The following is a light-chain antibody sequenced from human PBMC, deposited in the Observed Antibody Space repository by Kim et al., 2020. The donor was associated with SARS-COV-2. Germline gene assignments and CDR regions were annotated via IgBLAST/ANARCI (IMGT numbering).Light chain of an antibody. CDR2: RAS. CDR3: QQYISSSWT. CDR1: ESINGW. J-gene: IGKJ1*01. Sequence: ASVGSRVTISCRASESINGWLAWYQQKPGKATKLLIYRASTLESGVPSRFSGSGSVTEFTLTISSLQPDDFATYLCQQYISSSWTFGQGTKLDIK. V-gene: IGKV1-5*03.